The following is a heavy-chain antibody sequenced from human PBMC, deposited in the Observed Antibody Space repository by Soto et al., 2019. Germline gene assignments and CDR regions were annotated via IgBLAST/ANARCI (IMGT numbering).Heavy chain of an antibody. CDR2: IYAGDSDT. CDR1: VCRFASYW. V-gene: IGHV5-51*01. J-gene: IGHJ6*02. CDR3: PRTRSFTLGLDYDGLAV. Sequence: GESLKISCHGSVCRFASYWIGWMRQMSGQDLELVGIIYAGDSDTRYSPILEGQVTISADKSLTTAYLKWTSLNASDTAFYYCPRTRSFTLGLDYDGLAVCTQGGTVIVCS. D-gene: IGHD6-6*01.